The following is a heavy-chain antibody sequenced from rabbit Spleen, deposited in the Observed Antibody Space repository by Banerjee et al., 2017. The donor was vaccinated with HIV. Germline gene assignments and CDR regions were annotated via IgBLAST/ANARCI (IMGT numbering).Heavy chain of an antibody. Sequence: QSLEESGGGLVQPGGSLKLSCKASGFDFNSYYMSWVRQAPGKGLEWIGYIDPIFGNTYYANWVNGRFTISRHNAQNTVSLQMNSLTAADTATYFCVRDRANIGGDYGPYYFDLWGQGTLVTVS. V-gene: IGHV1S7*01. CDR3: VRDRANIGGDYGPYYFDL. CDR2: IDPIFGNT. J-gene: IGHJ4*01. D-gene: IGHD2-1*01. CDR1: GFDFNSYY.